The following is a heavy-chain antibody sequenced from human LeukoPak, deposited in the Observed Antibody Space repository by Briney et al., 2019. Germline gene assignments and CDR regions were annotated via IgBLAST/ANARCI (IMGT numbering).Heavy chain of an antibody. Sequence: SVKVSCKASGGTFSSYAISWVRQAPGQGLEWMGRIIPILGIANYAQKFQGRVTITADKSTSTAYMELSSLRSEDTAVYYCARGFGFYDIDLDYWGQGTLVTVSS. J-gene: IGHJ4*02. D-gene: IGHD3-9*01. CDR1: GGTFSSYA. CDR3: ARGFGFYDIDLDY. CDR2: IIPILGIA. V-gene: IGHV1-69*04.